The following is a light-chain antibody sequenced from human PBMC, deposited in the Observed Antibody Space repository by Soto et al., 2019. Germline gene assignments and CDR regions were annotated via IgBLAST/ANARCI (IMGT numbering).Light chain of an antibody. J-gene: IGKJ2*03. CDR2: GTS. CDR3: QQYGNSPRYS. Sequence: EIVLTQSPGTLSLSLGERATLSCRASQSVSSNYIAWYQQKPGQAPRLLIYGTSSRATGIPDRFSGSGSGTDFTLTISRLEPEDFAVYYCQQYGNSPRYSFGQGTKLEIK. CDR1: QSVSSNY. V-gene: IGKV3-20*01.